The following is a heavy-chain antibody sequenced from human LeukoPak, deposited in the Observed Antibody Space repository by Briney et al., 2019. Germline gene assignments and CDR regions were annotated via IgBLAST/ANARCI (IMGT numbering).Heavy chain of an antibody. CDR2: IWYDGSNK. CDR3: ARDLKVVVTATGAFDI. CDR1: GFTFSSYG. J-gene: IGHJ3*02. D-gene: IGHD2-21*02. V-gene: IGHV3-33*01. Sequence: PGGSLRLSCAASGFTFSSYGMHWVRQAPGKGLEWVAVIWYDGSNKYYADSVKGRFTISRDNSKNTLNLQMNSLRAEDTAVYYCARDLKVVVTATGAFDIWGQGTMVTVSS.